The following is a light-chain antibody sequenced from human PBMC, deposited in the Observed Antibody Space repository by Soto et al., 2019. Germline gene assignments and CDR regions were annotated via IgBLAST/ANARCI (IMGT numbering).Light chain of an antibody. Sequence: DIQMTQSPSTLSASVGDRVTITCRASQSIKNWLAWYQQKPGTAPKFLIYDASTIESGVPSRFSGSGSGTEFTLTISSLQADDFATYFCQQYDDYPLTFGGGTKVELK. V-gene: IGKV1-5*01. CDR2: DAS. CDR3: QQYDDYPLT. CDR1: QSIKNW. J-gene: IGKJ4*01.